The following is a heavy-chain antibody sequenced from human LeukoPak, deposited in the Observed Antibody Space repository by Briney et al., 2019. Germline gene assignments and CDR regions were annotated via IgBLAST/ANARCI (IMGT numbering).Heavy chain of an antibody. CDR1: GVSLNSYY. D-gene: IGHD3-10*01. V-gene: IGHV4-59*01. Sequence: SETLSLTCSVSGVSLNSYYWSWVRQPPGKGLEWIGYIYYSGSTKYNPSLESRVAISVDMSKNQFSLKLTSVTPADAAVYYCARHSGSGTYPFDHWGQGTLVTVSS. CDR2: IYYSGST. CDR3: ARHSGSGTYPFDH. J-gene: IGHJ4*02.